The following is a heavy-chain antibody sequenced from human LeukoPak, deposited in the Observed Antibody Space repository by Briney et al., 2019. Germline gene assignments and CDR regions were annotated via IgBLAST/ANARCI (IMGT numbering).Heavy chain of an antibody. CDR2: IIPIYGTT. J-gene: IGHJ6*03. CDR3: ARDRWPVTRIQYYYYMDV. CDR1: GYTFTSYG. D-gene: IGHD4-17*01. Sequence: SVKVSCKASGYTFTSYGISWVRQAPGQGLEWMGGIIPIYGTTNYAQKFQGRVTITADKSTSTVYMELSSLRSEDTAVYYCARDRWPVTRIQYYYYMDVWGKGTTVTISS. V-gene: IGHV1-69*06.